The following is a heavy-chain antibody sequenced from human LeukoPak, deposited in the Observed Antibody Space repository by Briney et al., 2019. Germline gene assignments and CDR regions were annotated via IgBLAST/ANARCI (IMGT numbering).Heavy chain of an antibody. Sequence: GGSLRLSCAASGFTFSNYGIHWVRQAPGKGLEWVAVISYDGSNKYYADSVKGRFTISRDNSKNTLYLQMNSLRAEDTAVYYCARDYYDSSGYFLFDYWGQGTLVTVSS. V-gene: IGHV3-30*03. J-gene: IGHJ4*02. CDR2: ISYDGSNK. CDR3: ARDYYDSSGYFLFDY. D-gene: IGHD3-22*01. CDR1: GFTFSNYG.